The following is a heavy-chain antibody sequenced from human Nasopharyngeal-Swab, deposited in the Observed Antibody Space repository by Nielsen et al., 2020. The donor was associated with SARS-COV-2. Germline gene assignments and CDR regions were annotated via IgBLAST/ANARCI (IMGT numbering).Heavy chain of an antibody. D-gene: IGHD6-13*01. Sequence: GSLRLSCTVSGYSISSSYYWRWIRPPPGKGLEWIGYIYYSGSTNYNPSLKSRVTISVDTSKNQFSLKLRSESAADTAVYYCARDTGYSSSPYFDYWGQGTLVTVSS. CDR1: GYSISSSYY. V-gene: IGHV4-61*01. CDR3: ARDTGYSSSPYFDY. J-gene: IGHJ4*02. CDR2: IYYSGST.